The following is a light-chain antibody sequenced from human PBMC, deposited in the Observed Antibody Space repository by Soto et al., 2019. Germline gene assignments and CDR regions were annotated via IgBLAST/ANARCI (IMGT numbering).Light chain of an antibody. V-gene: IGLV2-14*01. J-gene: IGLJ1*01. CDR1: SSDVGGYNY. Sequence: QSALTQPASVSGSPGQSITISCTGTSSDVGGYNYVSWYQQHPGKAPKLMIYDVNKRPSGVSNRFSGSKSGNTASLTISGLQADDEADYFCSSYTASSTPFVFGAGTKLTVL. CDR3: SSYTASSTPFV. CDR2: DVN.